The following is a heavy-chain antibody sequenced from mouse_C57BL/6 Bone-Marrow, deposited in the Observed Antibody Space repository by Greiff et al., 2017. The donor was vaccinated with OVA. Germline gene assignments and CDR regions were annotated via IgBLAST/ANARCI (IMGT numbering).Heavy chain of an antibody. V-gene: IGHV14-2*01. CDR3: ATYGNYPAY. D-gene: IGHD2-1*01. CDR1: GFNIKDYY. J-gene: IGHJ3*01. Sequence: EVQLQQSGAELVKPGASVKLSCTASGFNIKDYYMHWVKQRTEQGLEWIGRIDPEDGETKYAPKFQGKATITADTSSNTADLQLSSLTSEDTAVYYCATYGNYPAYWGQGTLVTVSA. CDR2: IDPEDGET.